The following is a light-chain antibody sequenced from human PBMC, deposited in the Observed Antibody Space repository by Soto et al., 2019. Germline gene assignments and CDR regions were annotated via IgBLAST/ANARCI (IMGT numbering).Light chain of an antibody. CDR2: DVS. CDR3: SSYTSSKTVV. Sequence: QSALTQPASVSGSPGQSITISCTGTSSDVGGYNHVSWYQQHPGEAPKVMIYDVSNRPSGVSNRFSGSKSGNTASLTISGLQGEDEADYYCSSYTSSKTVVFGGGTKLTVL. CDR1: SSDVGGYNH. J-gene: IGLJ2*01. V-gene: IGLV2-14*03.